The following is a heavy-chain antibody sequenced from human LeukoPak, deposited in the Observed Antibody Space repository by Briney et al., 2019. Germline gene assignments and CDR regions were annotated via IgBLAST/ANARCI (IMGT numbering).Heavy chain of an antibody. D-gene: IGHD3-9*01. V-gene: IGHV3-7*01. J-gene: IGHJ4*02. Sequence: PGGSLRLSCAASGFTFSSYWMSWVRQAPGKGLEWVANIKQDGSEKYYVDSVKGRFTISRENAKNSLYLQMNSLRAEDTAVYYCAGGGYYDILTGSLDYWGQGTLVTVSS. CDR2: IKQDGSEK. CDR3: AGGGYYDILTGSLDY. CDR1: GFTFSSYW.